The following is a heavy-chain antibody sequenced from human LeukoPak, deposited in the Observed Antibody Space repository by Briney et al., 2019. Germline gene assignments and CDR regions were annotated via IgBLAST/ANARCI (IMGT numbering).Heavy chain of an antibody. CDR3: ARDMEYQLPQQGSYYYYMDV. D-gene: IGHD2-2*01. V-gene: IGHV1-2*02. Sequence: GASVKVSSKASRYTFTGYYMPSVRQAPVHVLEWMGWINPNRGGTHYPQKFQGSATMTRETSNSTAYMELSRLRSDDTAVYYCARDMEYQLPQQGSYYYYMDVWGKGTTVTVSS. J-gene: IGHJ6*03. CDR2: INPNRGGT. CDR1: RYTFTGYY.